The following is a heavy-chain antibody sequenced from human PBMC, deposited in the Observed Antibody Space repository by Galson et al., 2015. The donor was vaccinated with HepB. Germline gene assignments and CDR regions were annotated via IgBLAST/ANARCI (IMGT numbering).Heavy chain of an antibody. J-gene: IGHJ3*02. CDR1: GYSFTSYW. D-gene: IGHD6-13*01. CDR2: IYPGDSDT. CDR3: ARQVWAAAGTFDAFDI. Sequence: QSGAEVKKPGESLKISCKGSGYSFTSYWIGWVRQMPGKGLEWMGIIYPGDSDTRYSPSFQGQVTISADKSISTAYLQWSSLKASDTAMYYCARQVWAAAGTFDAFDIWGQGTMVTVSS. V-gene: IGHV5-51*01.